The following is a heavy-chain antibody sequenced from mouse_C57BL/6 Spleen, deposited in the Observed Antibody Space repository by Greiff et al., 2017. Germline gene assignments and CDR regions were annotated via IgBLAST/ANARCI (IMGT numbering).Heavy chain of an antibody. CDR1: GYTFTSYW. D-gene: IGHD3-2*02. V-gene: IGHV1-59*01. CDR2: IDPSDSYT. CDR3: ARRSGNYFDD. Sequence: QVQLKQPGAELVRPGTSVKLSCKASGYTFTSYWMHWVKPRPGQGLEWIGVIDPSDSYTNYNQKFKGKATLTVDTSSSTAYMQLSSLTSEDSAVYYCARRSGNYFDDGGQGTTLTVAS. J-gene: IGHJ2*01.